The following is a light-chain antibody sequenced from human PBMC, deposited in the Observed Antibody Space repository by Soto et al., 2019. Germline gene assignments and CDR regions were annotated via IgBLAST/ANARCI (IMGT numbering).Light chain of an antibody. CDR1: NIGNKN. J-gene: IGLJ3*02. CDR2: NDS. Sequence: SYELTQPPSVSVAPGQTAMITCGGNNIGNKNVHWYQQRPGQAPVLVVYNDSDRPSGIPDRLSAPNSENTATLTISRVEAGDEADFYCQVCDTSSDDRSDPPSDRWVFGGGTQLTVL. CDR3: QVCDTSSDDRSDPPSDRWV. V-gene: IGLV3-21*02.